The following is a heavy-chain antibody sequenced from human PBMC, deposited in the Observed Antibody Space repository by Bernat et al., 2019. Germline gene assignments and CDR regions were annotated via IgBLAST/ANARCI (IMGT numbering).Heavy chain of an antibody. CDR1: GFTFTDYW. V-gene: IGHV3-7*01. CDR2: IKQDGSEK. J-gene: IGHJ4*02. Sequence: EVQLVESGGGLVQPGGSLRLSCAASGFTFTDYWMSWVRQAPGKGLEWVASIKQDGSEKYYVDSAKGRFTISRDRFKDSLYLRMNNLRPEDAGIYYCARFWSGYSYYFDYWGQGTLVTVSS. CDR3: ARFWSGYSYYFDY. D-gene: IGHD3-3*01.